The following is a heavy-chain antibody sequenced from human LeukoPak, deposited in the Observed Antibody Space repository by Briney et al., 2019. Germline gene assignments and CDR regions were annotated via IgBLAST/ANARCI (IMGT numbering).Heavy chain of an antibody. Sequence: PGGSLRLSCAPSGFSFSSYAMSRVRHAPGKGLEWVSAISVSGGSTYYADSVKGRFTISRDNSKNTLYLQMNSVRAEDTAVYYCAKDLWARHFFDYWGQGTLVTVSS. CDR1: GFSFSSYA. CDR2: ISVSGGST. CDR3: AKDLWARHFFDY. V-gene: IGHV3-23*01. J-gene: IGHJ4*02. D-gene: IGHD7-27*01.